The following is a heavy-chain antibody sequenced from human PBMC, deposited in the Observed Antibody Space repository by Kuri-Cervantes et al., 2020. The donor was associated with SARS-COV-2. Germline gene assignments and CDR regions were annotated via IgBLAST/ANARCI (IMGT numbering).Heavy chain of an antibody. D-gene: IGHD3-22*01. CDR1: GFTFSSCV. V-gene: IGHV3-30-3*01. CDR2: ISYDGSNK. J-gene: IGHJ4*02. Sequence: GESLKISCAASGFTFSSCVLHWVRQAPGKGLEWVAIISYDGSNKDYADSVKGRFTISRDNSKNTLYLQMNSLRAEDTAVYYCARGITMIVVVTPFDYWGQGTLVTVSS. CDR3: ARGITMIVVVTPFDY.